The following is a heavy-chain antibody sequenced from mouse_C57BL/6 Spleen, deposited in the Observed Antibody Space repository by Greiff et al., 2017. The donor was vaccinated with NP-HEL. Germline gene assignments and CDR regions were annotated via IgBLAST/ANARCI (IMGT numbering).Heavy chain of an antibody. CDR3: ARDGNYNAMDY. D-gene: IGHD2-1*01. V-gene: IGHV5-16*01. J-gene: IGHJ4*01. CDR2: INYDGSST. CDR1: GFTFSAYY. Sequence: EVKVVESEGGLVQPGSSMKLSCTASGFTFSAYYMAWVRQVPEKGLEWVANINYDGSSTYYLDSLKSRFIISRDNAKNILYLQMSSLKSEDTATYYCARDGNYNAMDYWGQGTSVTVSS.